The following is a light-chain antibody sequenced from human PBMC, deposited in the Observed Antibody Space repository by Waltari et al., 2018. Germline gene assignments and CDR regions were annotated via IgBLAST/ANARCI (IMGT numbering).Light chain of an antibody. Sequence: DIQLTQSPSYLSASVGDRVTINCRASQTLTTYLNGYQQRPGTAPNLLIYSASNLETGVPSRFSGGGSGTDFTLTSSGLQPDDFATYYCQQSKEVPFTFGQGTKLEIK. V-gene: IGKV1-39*01. J-gene: IGKJ2*01. CDR3: QQSKEVPFT. CDR2: SAS. CDR1: QTLTTY.